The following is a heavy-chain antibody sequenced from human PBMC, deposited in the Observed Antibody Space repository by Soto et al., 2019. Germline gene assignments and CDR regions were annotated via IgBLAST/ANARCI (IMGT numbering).Heavy chain of an antibody. J-gene: IGHJ6*02. CDR2: IIPIFGTA. CDR1: GGTFSSYA. CDR3: ARDPVSITRVRGIDYYFYYGMDV. Sequence: QVQLVQSGAEVKKPGSSVKVSCKASGGTFSSYAISWVRQAPGQGLEWMGGIIPIFGTANYAQKFQGRVTIPADESTSTAYMELSSLRSEDTAVYYCARDPVSITRVRGIDYYFYYGMDVWGQGTTVTVSS. V-gene: IGHV1-69*01. D-gene: IGHD3-10*01.